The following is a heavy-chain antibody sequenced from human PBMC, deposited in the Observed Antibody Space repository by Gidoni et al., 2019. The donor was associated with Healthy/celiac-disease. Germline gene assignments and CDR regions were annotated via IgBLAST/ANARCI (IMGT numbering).Heavy chain of an antibody. Sequence: EVQLVESGGGLVKPGGSQRLSCAASGFTFSSYSMNWVRQAPGKGLEWVSSISSSSSYIYYADSVKGRFTISRDNAKNSLYLQMNSLRAEDTAVYYCASEVRGDPGDLWGQGTLVTVSS. J-gene: IGHJ4*02. CDR1: GFTFSSYS. V-gene: IGHV3-21*01. D-gene: IGHD2-21*01. CDR3: ASEVRGDPGDL. CDR2: ISSSSSYI.